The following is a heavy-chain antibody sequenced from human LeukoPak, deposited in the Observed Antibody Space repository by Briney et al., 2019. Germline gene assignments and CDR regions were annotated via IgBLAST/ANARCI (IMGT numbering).Heavy chain of an antibody. J-gene: IGHJ4*02. CDR1: GFAFSDYS. V-gene: IGHV3-21*05. CDR2: TRGSGSGM. D-gene: IGHD7-27*01. CDR3: ARDDNWGFDY. Sequence: GGSLRLSCAASGFAFSDYSMNWVRQAPGKGLEWVANTRGSGSGMGSGNYYAGSVKGRFTISRDNAKNSLYLQMNSLRAEDTAFYYCARDDNWGFDYWGQGALVTVSS.